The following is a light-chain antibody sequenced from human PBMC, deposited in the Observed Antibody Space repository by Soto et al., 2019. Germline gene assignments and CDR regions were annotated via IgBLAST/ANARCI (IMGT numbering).Light chain of an antibody. V-gene: IGLV2-14*01. CDR2: DVS. CDR3: SSYTSSSTLVV. CDR1: SSDVGGYNY. Sequence: QSALTQPASVSGSPGQSITISCTGTSSDVGGYNYVSWYQQHPGKAPKLMIYDVSNRPSGVSNRFSGSKSGNTYSLTISGLQAEDEADSYCSSYTSSSTLVVFGGGTQLTVL. J-gene: IGLJ2*01.